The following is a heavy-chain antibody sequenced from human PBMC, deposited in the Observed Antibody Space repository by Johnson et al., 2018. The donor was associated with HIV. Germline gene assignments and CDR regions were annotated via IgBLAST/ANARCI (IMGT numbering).Heavy chain of an antibody. V-gene: IGHV3-30*02. CDR3: ARGSIIMVRGVIGLDI. J-gene: IGHJ3*02. Sequence: QVQLVESGGGLVQPGGSLRLSCAASGFTVSSNYMSWVRQAPGKGLEWVAFIRYDGSNKYYADSVKGRFTISRDNSKNTLYLQMNSLRAEDTAVYYCARGSIIMVRGVIGLDIWGQGTMVTVSS. D-gene: IGHD3-10*01. CDR1: GFTVSSNY. CDR2: IRYDGSNK.